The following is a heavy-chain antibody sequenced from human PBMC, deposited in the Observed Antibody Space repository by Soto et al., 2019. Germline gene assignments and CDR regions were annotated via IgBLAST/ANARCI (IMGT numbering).Heavy chain of an antibody. Sequence: SLRLSCAASVFTFSRHAIHWVRLTPGRGLEWVLAISRDGSYIYYTDSVKGRFTVSRDNSKNTVFVQMNRLIPDDTALYFCARTRNGGVADSFDSWGQGTRVTVSS. D-gene: IGHD3-3*01. CDR3: ARTRNGGVADSFDS. V-gene: IGHV3-30*04. CDR1: VFTFSRHA. CDR2: ISRDGSYI. J-gene: IGHJ5*01.